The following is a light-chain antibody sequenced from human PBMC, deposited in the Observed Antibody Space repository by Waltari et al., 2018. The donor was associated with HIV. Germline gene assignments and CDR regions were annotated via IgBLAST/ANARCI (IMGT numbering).Light chain of an antibody. Sequence: QSVLTQPPSVSSAPGQKVTLSCSGSSSNIGNNYVSWYQQLPGTAPKLLIYDNNKRPSGIPDRFSGSKSGTSATLGITGRQTGDEADYYCGTWDSSLSAYVVFGGGTKLTVL. CDR2: DNN. V-gene: IGLV1-51*01. J-gene: IGLJ2*01. CDR3: GTWDSSLSAYVV. CDR1: SSNIGNNY.